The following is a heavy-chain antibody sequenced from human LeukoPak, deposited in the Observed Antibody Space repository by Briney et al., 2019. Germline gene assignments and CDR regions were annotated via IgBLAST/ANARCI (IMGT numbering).Heavy chain of an antibody. D-gene: IGHD2-21*02. CDR1: GFTFSSYA. CDR3: TTISR. J-gene: IGHJ4*02. CDR2: IKSKTDGETT. V-gene: IGHV3-15*01. Sequence: GGSLRLSCAASGFTFSSYAMSWVRQAPGKGLEWVARIKSKTDGETTEYPAPVKGRFTISRDDSQNMLYLQMNSLKTEDTAVYYCTTISRWGQGALVTVSS.